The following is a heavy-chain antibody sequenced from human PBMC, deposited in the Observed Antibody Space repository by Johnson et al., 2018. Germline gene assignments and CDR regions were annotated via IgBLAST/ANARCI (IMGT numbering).Heavy chain of an antibody. CDR2: ISGRSTLT. Sequence: VQLQESGGGLVQXGGSLRLSCAASGFTFSDYSITWVRQAPGKGLEWVSYISGRSTLTYYADSVKGRFTISRDNAKDSLYLQMNSLRVEDTAVYFCERESVLRGVTIAGYYYYIDVWGKGTMVTVSS. CDR1: GFTFSDYS. V-gene: IGHV3-48*01. J-gene: IGHJ6*03. D-gene: IGHD3-10*01. CDR3: ERESVLRGVTIAGYYYYIDV.